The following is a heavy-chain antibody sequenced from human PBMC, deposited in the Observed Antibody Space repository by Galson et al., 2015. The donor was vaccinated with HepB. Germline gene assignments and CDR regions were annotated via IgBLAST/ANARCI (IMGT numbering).Heavy chain of an antibody. J-gene: IGHJ4*02. CDR2: ITSSGGKT. V-gene: IGHV3-23*01. D-gene: IGHD2-15*01. Sequence: SLRLSCAASGFTFSRYAMTWVRQAPGKGLEWVSSITSSGGKTYYTDSVQGRFTISRDNSRNTVLLQLNSLRAEDTAVYYCAKDGIMVANNPYQLHFWGQGTLVSVSS. CDR3: AKDGIMVANNPYQLHF. CDR1: GFTFSRYA.